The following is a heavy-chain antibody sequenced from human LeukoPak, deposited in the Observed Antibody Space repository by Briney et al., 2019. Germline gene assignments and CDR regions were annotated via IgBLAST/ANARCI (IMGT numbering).Heavy chain of an antibody. CDR1: GGSFSGYY. CDR3: ARGRGYSSGWAYFDY. J-gene: IGHJ4*02. Sequence: PSETLPLTCAVYGGSFSGYYWSWIRQPPGKGLEWIGEINHSGSTNYNPSLKSRVTISVDTSKNQFSLKLSSVTAADTAVYYCARGRGYSSGWAYFDYWGQGTLVTVSS. CDR2: INHSGST. V-gene: IGHV4-34*01. D-gene: IGHD6-19*01.